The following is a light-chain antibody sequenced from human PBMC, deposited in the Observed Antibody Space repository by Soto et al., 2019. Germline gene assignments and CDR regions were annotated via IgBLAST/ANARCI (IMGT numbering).Light chain of an antibody. V-gene: IGKV3-20*01. CDR2: GAS. CDR1: QSVSSSY. CDR3: QQYGSSPQT. J-gene: IGKJ1*01. Sequence: EIVLTQSPGTLSLSPGERATLSCRASQSVSSSYLAWYQQKPGQAPRLLMYGASSRATGIPDRFSGSGSGTDFTLTISRLEPEGFAVYYCQQYGSSPQTFGQGTKVEIK.